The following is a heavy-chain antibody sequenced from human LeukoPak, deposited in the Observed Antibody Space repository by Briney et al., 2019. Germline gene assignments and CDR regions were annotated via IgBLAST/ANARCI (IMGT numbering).Heavy chain of an antibody. V-gene: IGHV3-7*01. J-gene: IGHJ4*02. CDR2: IKNDGSEE. D-gene: IGHD3-10*01. Sequence: GGSLRLSCAASGFTFSSYWMRWVRQAPGKGLEGVANIKNDGSEEYYVDSVKGRYTISRDNAKNSLFLQMNSLTVEDTAVYYCARAIRGSAVDTGDRWGQGTLVTVSS. CDR1: GFTFSSYW. CDR3: ARAIRGSAVDTGDR.